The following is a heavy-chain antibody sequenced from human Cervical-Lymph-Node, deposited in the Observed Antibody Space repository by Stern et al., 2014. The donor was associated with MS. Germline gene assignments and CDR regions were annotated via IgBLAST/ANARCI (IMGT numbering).Heavy chain of an antibody. Sequence: EMQLVESGGGLVRPGGSLRLSCAASGFTFSSYAMSWVRQAPGKGLEWVSGINGRGGDTFYADSGKGRITISRNNAKNTLMMQVGNPRVEATAVYCGARAVGYSTDGYWFDSWGQGTLVTVSS. CDR2: INGRGGDT. CDR3: ARAVGYSTDGYWFDS. J-gene: IGHJ5*01. V-gene: IGHV3-23*04. D-gene: IGHD5-24*01. CDR1: GFTFSSYA.